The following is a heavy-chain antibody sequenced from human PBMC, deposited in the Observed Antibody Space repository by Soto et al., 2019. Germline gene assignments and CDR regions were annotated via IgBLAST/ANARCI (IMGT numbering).Heavy chain of an antibody. Sequence: EVQLLESGGGLVQPGGSLRLSCAASGFAFSSYGMSWVRQAPGKGLEWVSGISGSGANTYYAASVKGRFTISRDNSEHTLCLQMNSLRDKDTAVYLCAKVSSSGWYDAFDIWGQGTLVTVSS. D-gene: IGHD6-13*01. J-gene: IGHJ3*02. CDR2: ISGSGANT. V-gene: IGHV3-23*01. CDR1: GFAFSSYG. CDR3: AKVSSSGWYDAFDI.